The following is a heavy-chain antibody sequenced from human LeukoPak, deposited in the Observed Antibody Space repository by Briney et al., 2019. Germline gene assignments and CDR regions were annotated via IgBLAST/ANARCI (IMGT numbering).Heavy chain of an antibody. V-gene: IGHV1-46*01. CDR3: ARDYVDDIPMIKDY. D-gene: IGHD2-8*01. J-gene: IGHJ4*02. CDR2: INLSGGST. Sequence: ASVKVSCKASGNSISNYAVSWVRQAPGQGLEWMGLINLSGGSTTYAQRFQGRVTLTRDTSTSTVYMELSSLRSEDTAVYYCARDYVDDIPMIKDYWGQGTLVTVSS. CDR1: GNSISNYA.